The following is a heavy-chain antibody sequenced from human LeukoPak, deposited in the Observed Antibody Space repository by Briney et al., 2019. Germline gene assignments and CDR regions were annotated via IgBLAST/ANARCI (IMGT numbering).Heavy chain of an antibody. D-gene: IGHD3-3*01. CDR3: ARVALRFLEWSRGGYYFDY. CDR2: VYYSGTT. V-gene: IGHV4-59*01. CDR1: GGSISNYY. J-gene: IGHJ4*02. Sequence: PSETLSLTCTVSGGSISNYYWSWIRQSPEKGLEWIGYVYYSGTTNYNPSLKSRVTISVDTSKNQFSLKLSSVTAADTAVYYCARVALRFLEWSRGGYYFDYWGQGTLVTVSS.